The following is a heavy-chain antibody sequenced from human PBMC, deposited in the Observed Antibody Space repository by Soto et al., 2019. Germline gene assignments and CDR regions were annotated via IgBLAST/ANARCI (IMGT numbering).Heavy chain of an antibody. D-gene: IGHD3-9*01. J-gene: IGHJ6*02. V-gene: IGHV1-8*01. CDR2: MNPNSGNT. CDR3: ARGWYYDSLTGRNYYYGMDV. Sequence: QVQLVQSGAEVKKPGASVKVSCKASGYTFTSYDINWVRQATGQGLEWMGWMNPNSGNTGYAQKFQGRVTMTRNTTLNTTYTXLSSLRSEDTAVYYCARGWYYDSLTGRNYYYGMDVWGQGTTVTVSS. CDR1: GYTFTSYD.